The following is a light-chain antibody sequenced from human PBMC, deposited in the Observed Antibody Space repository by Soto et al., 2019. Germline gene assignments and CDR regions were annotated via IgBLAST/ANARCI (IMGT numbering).Light chain of an antibody. CDR2: DNN. V-gene: IGLV1-40*01. CDR3: QSFGGSLSGWV. Sequence: QSVLTQPPSVSGAPGQRVTISCTGSTSNLGAGYDVHWYQQLPGTVPKLLIYDNNNRPSGVPDRFSGSKSGTSASLAITGLQAEDDADYFCQSFGGSLSGWVFGGGTKLTVL. J-gene: IGLJ3*02. CDR1: TSNLGAGYD.